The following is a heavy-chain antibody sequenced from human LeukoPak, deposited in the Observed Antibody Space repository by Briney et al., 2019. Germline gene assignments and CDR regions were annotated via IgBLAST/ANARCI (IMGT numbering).Heavy chain of an antibody. CDR3: ARDLSGGALGAFDI. CDR1: GYTFTGYY. Sequence: ASVKVSCKASGYTFTGYYMHWVRQAPGQGLEWMGWINPNSGGTSFALNFQGRVTLTRDTSISTVYMELSRLRSDDTAVYYCARDLSGGALGAFDIWGQGTTVTVSS. D-gene: IGHD2-15*01. V-gene: IGHV1-2*02. J-gene: IGHJ3*02. CDR2: INPNSGGT.